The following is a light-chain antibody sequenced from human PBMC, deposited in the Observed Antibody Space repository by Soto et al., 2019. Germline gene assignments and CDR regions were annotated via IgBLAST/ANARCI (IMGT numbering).Light chain of an antibody. CDR3: QSYDSSLTGSV. Sequence: QSVLTQPPSVSGAPGQRGTISCTGSSSNIGAGYDVHWYQQLPGTAPKLLLYGTTNRPSGIPDRFSGSKSGTSASLAITGLQAEDEAHYYCQSYDSSLTGSVFGGGTKLTVL. CDR2: GTT. CDR1: SSNIGAGYD. V-gene: IGLV1-40*01. J-gene: IGLJ2*01.